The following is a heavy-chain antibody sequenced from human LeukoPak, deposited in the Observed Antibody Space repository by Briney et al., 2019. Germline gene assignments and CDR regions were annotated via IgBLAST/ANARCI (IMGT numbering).Heavy chain of an antibody. D-gene: IGHD1-14*01. Sequence: PGRSLRLSCAASGFTFRSYGMHWVRQAPGKGLEWVAVIWYDGSNKYYANSVKGRFTISRDNAKNSLYLQMNSLRAEDTAVYYCARDGGSTGESDYWGQGTLVTVSS. J-gene: IGHJ4*02. V-gene: IGHV3-33*01. CDR3: ARDGGSTGESDY. CDR1: GFTFRSYG. CDR2: IWYDGSNK.